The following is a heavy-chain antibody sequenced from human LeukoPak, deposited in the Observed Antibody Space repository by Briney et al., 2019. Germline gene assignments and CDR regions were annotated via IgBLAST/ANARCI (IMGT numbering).Heavy chain of an antibody. CDR3: ARGSGWYLP. D-gene: IGHD6-19*01. CDR2: IYYTGST. V-gene: IGHV4-59*08. CDR1: GGSSSNYY. Sequence: SETLSLTCSVSGGSSSNYYWSWIRQPPGRGLEWIGYIYYTGSTNYNPSLKSRVTISVDTSKNQFSLKLSSVTAADTAVYYCARGSGWYLPWGQGTLVTVSS. J-gene: IGHJ5*02.